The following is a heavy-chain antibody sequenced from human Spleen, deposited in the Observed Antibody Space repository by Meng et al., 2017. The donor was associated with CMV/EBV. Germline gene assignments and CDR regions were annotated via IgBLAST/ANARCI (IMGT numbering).Heavy chain of an antibody. CDR3: ARGRGDDLWSGFYYYFDN. CDR1: GYSISSGYY. Sequence: SETLSLTCTVSGYSISSGYYWGWVRQPPGGGLEWLGNVYSSGSTNYNPSLKSRVTMSVDTSRSQFSLNLTSVTAADTATYFCARGRGDDLWSGFYYYFDNWGQGALVTVSS. D-gene: IGHD3-3*01. V-gene: IGHV4-38-2*02. J-gene: IGHJ4*02. CDR2: VYSSGST.